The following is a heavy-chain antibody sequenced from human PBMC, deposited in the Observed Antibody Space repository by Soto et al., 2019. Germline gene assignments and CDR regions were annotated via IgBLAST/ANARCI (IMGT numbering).Heavy chain of an antibody. CDR2: VGSDGIHK. D-gene: IGHD1-26*01. CDR1: GFTFTNCA. CDR3: ARDVIVDAPDYFHY. Sequence: QVQLVESGGGVVQPGRSLRLSFAASGFTFTNCAMHCVRQAPGKGLEWVAVVGSDGIHKYYGDFVKGRFTISRDTSENTVYLQMDRLTSEDTAVYYCARDVIVDAPDYFHYWGRGTLVTVSS. V-gene: IGHV3-30*01. J-gene: IGHJ4*02.